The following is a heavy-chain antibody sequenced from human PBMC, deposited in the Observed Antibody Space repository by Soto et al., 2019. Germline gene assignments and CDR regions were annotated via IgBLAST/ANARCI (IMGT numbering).Heavy chain of an antibody. CDR2: VWHDGSKE. V-gene: IGHV3-33*01. J-gene: IGHJ4*02. D-gene: IGHD2-21*02. CDR3: ARGSGGDYDGNSGYYDY. Sequence: QVQLVESGGGVVQPGRSLRLSCAASGFTFSGHGMHWVRQAPGKGLEWVAVVWHDGSKEYYADSVKGRFTISRDNSKNTLYLQMNSLRAEDTAVSSGARGSGGDYDGNSGYYDYCGQGTLVTVSS. CDR1: GFTFSGHG.